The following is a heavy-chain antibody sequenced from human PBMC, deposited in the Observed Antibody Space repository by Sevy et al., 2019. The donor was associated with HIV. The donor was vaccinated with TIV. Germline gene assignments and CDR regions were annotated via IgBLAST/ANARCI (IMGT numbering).Heavy chain of an antibody. V-gene: IGHV1-69*13. CDR3: ARYTGSSFDLYYYYYGMDV. D-gene: IGHD6-6*01. CDR2: IIPIFGTA. Sequence: ASVKVSCKASGGTFSSYAISWVRQAPGQGLEWMGGIIPIFGTANYAQKFQGRVTITADESTSTAYMELSSLRSEDTAVHYCARYTGSSFDLYYYYYGMDVWGQGTTVTVSS. J-gene: IGHJ6*02. CDR1: GGTFSSYA.